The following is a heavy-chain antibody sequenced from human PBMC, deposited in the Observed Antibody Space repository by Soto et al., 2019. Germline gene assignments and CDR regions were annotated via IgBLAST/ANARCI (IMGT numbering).Heavy chain of an antibody. CDR1: GGSFRGYY. CDR3: ARGWPRLAFLTGYYEGYAFDI. V-gene: IGHV4-34*01. D-gene: IGHD3-9*01. CDR2: INHSGST. Sequence: PSHTLSLTCALYGGSFRGYYWSWIRQPPGKRLEWIGEINHSGSTNYTPSLKSRVTISVDTSKNQFSLKLSSVTAADTAVYYCARGWPRLAFLTGYYEGYAFDIWGQGTMVT. J-gene: IGHJ3*02.